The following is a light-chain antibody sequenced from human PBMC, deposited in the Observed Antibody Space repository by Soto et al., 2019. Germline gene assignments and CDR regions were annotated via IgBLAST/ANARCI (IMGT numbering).Light chain of an antibody. J-gene: IGKJ4*01. CDR1: QSVRSY. V-gene: IGKV3-11*01. CDR3: HQRSKWPLT. CDR2: DAS. Sequence: EIVLTQSPATLSLSPGERATLSCRASQSVRSYLAWYQQKPCQAPRLLIYDASNRATDIPARFSGSGSGTDFTLTISSLDPEDSAVYYCHQRSKWPLTFGGGTKVEIK.